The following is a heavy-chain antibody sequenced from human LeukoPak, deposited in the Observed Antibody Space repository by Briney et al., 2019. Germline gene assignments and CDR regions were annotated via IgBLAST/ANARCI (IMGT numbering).Heavy chain of an antibody. CDR1: GESFRGYY. J-gene: IGHJ4*02. D-gene: IGHD3-22*01. CDR3: ARGKYDSGGYYLDY. V-gene: IGHV4-34*01. CDR2: INHSGSI. Sequence: PSETLSLTCAVYGESFRGYYWSWIRQPPGKGLTWIGEINHSGSINYNPSLKSRVTISLDTSKSQFSLKLSSVTAADTAVYYCARGKYDSGGYYLDYWGQGTLVTVSS.